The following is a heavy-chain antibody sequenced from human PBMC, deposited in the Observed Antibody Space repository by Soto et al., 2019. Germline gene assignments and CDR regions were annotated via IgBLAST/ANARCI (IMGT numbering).Heavy chain of an antibody. CDR1: GFTFSSYA. CDR2: ISGSGGST. D-gene: IGHD6-13*01. V-gene: IGHV3-23*01. Sequence: GGSLRLSCAASGFTFSSYAMSWVRQAPGKGLEWVSAISGSGGSTYYADSVKGRFTISRDNSKNTLYLQMNSLRAEDTAVYYCAKDRVSSSRPFYFDYWGQGTLVTVSS. CDR3: AKDRVSSSRPFYFDY. J-gene: IGHJ4*02.